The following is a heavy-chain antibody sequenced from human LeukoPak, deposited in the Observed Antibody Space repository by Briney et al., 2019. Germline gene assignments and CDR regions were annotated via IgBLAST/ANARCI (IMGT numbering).Heavy chain of an antibody. CDR3: ARERSPLTYYSDSSGYCIDH. J-gene: IGHJ4*02. CDR1: GFTFSSYG. V-gene: IGHV3-33*01. D-gene: IGHD3-22*01. CDR2: IWSEGSSN. Sequence: GGSLRLSRAASGFTFSSYGMHWVRQAPGRGREWVAFIWSEGSSNYYADSVEGRCTISRDNSKNTLYLQMNSLRAEDTAVYYCARERSPLTYYSDSSGYCIDHWGQGTLVTVSS.